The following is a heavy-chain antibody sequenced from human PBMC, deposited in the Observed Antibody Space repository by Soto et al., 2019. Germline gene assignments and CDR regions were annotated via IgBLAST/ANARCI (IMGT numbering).Heavy chain of an antibody. CDR1: GADINTYS. CDR3: ARDREAGYNFYYGMDV. CDR2: IYTSASI. Sequence: KTSETLSLTCSVSGADINTYSWTWIRQPAEKGLEWISRIYTSASINYNPSLRGRVTLSVDTSTNQVSLKLASVTAADTAVHYCARDREAGYNFYYGMDVWGQGTTVTVSS. J-gene: IGHJ6*02. V-gene: IGHV4-4*07. D-gene: IGHD6-19*01.